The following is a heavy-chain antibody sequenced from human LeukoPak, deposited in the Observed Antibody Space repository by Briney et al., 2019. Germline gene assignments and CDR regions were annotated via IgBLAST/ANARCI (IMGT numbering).Heavy chain of an antibody. J-gene: IGHJ6*02. Sequence: PGGSLRLSCAASGFTVSSNYMSWVRQAPGMGLEWVSVIYSGGSTYYADSVKGRFTISRDNSKNTLYLQMDSLRAEDTAVYYCASPSSSWPHYGMDVWGQGTTVTVSS. V-gene: IGHV3-66*02. CDR3: ASPSSSWPHYGMDV. CDR1: GFTVSSNY. D-gene: IGHD6-13*01. CDR2: IYSGGST.